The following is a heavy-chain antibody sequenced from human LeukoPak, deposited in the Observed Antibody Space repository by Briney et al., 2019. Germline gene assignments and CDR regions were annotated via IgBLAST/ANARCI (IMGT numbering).Heavy chain of an antibody. CDR2: INPNSGGT. J-gene: IGHJ3*02. Sequence: GASVKVSCKASGYTFTGYYMHWVRQAPGQGLEWMGRINPNSGGTNYAQKFQCRVTMTRDTSISTAYMELSRLRSDDTAVYYCARGRTIFGVVINHAFDIWGQGTMVTVSS. CDR1: GYTFTGYY. D-gene: IGHD3-3*01. CDR3: ARGRTIFGVVINHAFDI. V-gene: IGHV1-2*06.